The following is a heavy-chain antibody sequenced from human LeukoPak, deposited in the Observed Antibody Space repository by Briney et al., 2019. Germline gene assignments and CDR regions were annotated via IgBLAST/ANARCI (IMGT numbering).Heavy chain of an antibody. CDR1: GFSFSYHG. J-gene: IGHJ4*02. Sequence: GGSLRLSCAASGFSFSYHGMSWVRQAPGMGLEWVSAISGSGGSTYYADSVKGRFTISRDNSKNTLYLQMNSLRAEDTAVYYCAKDGSGWYDFFDYWGQGTLVTVSS. CDR2: ISGSGGST. V-gene: IGHV3-23*01. CDR3: AKDGSGWYDFFDY. D-gene: IGHD6-19*01.